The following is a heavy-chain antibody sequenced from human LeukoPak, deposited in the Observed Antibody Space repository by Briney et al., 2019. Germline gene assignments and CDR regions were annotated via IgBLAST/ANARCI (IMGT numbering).Heavy chain of an antibody. CDR1: GFTLSSYW. Sequence: GGSLRLSCAAYGFTLSSYWMSWVRQAPGKGLEWVANINEDGSEKYYVDSVKGRFTIPRDNAKNSLYLQMNSPRVEDTAVYYCARNGGIQTFDIWGQGTMVTVSS. J-gene: IGHJ3*02. CDR3: ARNGGIQTFDI. V-gene: IGHV3-7*04. CDR2: INEDGSEK. D-gene: IGHD4-23*01.